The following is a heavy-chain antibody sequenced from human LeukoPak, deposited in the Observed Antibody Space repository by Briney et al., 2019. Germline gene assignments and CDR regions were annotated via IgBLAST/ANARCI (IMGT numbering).Heavy chain of an antibody. CDR1: GGTFSSYA. CDR2: IIPIFGTA. V-gene: IGHV1-69*06. CDR3: ARGPSSPWGANKSPGYYYYYYMDV. Sequence: SVKVSCKASGGTFSSYAISWVRQAPGQGLEWMGGIIPIFGTANYAQKFQGRVTITADKSTSTAYMELSSLRSEDTAVYYCARGPSSPWGANKSPGYYYYYYMDVWGKGTTVTVSS. J-gene: IGHJ6*03. D-gene: IGHD7-27*01.